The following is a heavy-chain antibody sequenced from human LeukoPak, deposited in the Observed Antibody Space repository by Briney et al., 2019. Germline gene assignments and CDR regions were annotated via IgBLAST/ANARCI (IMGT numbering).Heavy chain of an antibody. CDR2: IDPNNGDT. J-gene: IGHJ3*02. CDR1: GYTFTHFY. CDR3: AANVETGRGDFDI. D-gene: IGHD1-14*01. Sequence: ASVKVSCKASGYTFTHFYIHWVRQAPGQGLEWLGWIDPNNGDTDYAQKIQGRVTMTRDTSMDTAYMQVTGLRYDDTAVYYCAANVETGRGDFDIWGQGTLVTVSS. V-gene: IGHV1-2*02.